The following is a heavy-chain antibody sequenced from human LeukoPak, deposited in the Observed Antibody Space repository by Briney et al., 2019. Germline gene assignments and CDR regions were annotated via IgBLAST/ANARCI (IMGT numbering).Heavy chain of an antibody. D-gene: IGHD1-1*01. J-gene: IGHJ6*03. CDR1: GYTFTSYD. V-gene: IGHV1-2*02. Sequence: ASVKVSCKASGYTFTSYDINWVRQATGQGLEWMGWINPNSGGTNYAQKFQGRVTMTRDTSISTAYMELSRLRSDDTAVYYCARGDSATGYYYYYMDVWGKGTTVTVSS. CDR3: ARGDSATGYYYYYMDV. CDR2: INPNSGGT.